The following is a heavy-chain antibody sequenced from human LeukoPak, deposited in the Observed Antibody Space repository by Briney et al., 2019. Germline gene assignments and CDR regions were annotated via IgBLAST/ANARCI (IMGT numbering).Heavy chain of an antibody. Sequence: GGSLRLSCAASGFTFSSYAMSWVRQAPGKGLEWVSSISSSSSYIYYADSVKGRFTISRDNAKNSLYLQMNSLRAEDTAVYYCAREGSYSKNYYYYYYMDVWGKGTTVTVSS. D-gene: IGHD3-10*01. CDR1: GFTFSSYA. J-gene: IGHJ6*03. CDR3: AREGSYSKNYYYYYYMDV. V-gene: IGHV3-21*01. CDR2: ISSSSSYI.